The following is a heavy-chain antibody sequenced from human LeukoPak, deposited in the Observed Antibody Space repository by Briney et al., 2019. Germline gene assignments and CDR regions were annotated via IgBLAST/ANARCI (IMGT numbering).Heavy chain of an antibody. D-gene: IGHD3-10*01. CDR2: ISYDGSNK. Sequence: GGSLRLSCAASGFTFSSYGMHWVRQAPGKGLEWVAVISYDGSNKYYADSVKGRFTISRENGKNSLYLQMNSLRVGDTAVYYCARTRITPGVRGLQMRYFDYWGQGTLVTVSS. V-gene: IGHV3-30*03. CDR1: GFTFSSYG. CDR3: ARTRITPGVRGLQMRYFDY. J-gene: IGHJ4*02.